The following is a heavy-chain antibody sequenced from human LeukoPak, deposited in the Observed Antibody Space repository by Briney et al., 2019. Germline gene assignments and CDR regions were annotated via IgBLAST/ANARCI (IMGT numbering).Heavy chain of an antibody. D-gene: IGHD2-21*02. J-gene: IGHJ3*02. CDR3: ATYCGGDCYPFPDAFDI. Sequence: GGSLRLSCAASGFTFSTYWMHWVRQAPGKGLEWVAVIWYDGGNKYYADSVKGRFTISRDNSKNTLYLQMNCLRAEDTAVYYCATYCGGDCYPFPDAFDIWGQGTMVTVSS. CDR2: IWYDGGNK. CDR1: GFTFSTYW. V-gene: IGHV3-33*08.